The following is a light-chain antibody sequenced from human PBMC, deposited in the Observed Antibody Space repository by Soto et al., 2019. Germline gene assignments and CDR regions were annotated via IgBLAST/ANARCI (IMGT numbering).Light chain of an antibody. V-gene: IGKV1-39*01. J-gene: IGKJ4*01. CDR1: QSIRSH. CDR2: TAF. Sequence: DIQLTQYQSSVSASVGDRVTITCRASQSIRSHLNWYQQKPGKAPKVLIYTAFTLQGGVPSRFSGSGSETVFTLTISSLQPEDFATYYCQQSYRTPLTFGGGTKVDIK. CDR3: QQSYRTPLT.